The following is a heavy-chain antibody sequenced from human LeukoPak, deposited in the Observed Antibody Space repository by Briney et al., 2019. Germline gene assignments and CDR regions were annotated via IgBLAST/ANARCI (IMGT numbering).Heavy chain of an antibody. V-gene: IGHV1-69*13. CDR2: IIPIFGTA. CDR1: GGTFSSYA. Sequence: SVKVSCKASGGTFSSYAISWVRQAPGQGLEWMGGIIPIFGTANYAQKFQGRVTITADESTSTAYMALSSLRSEDTAVYYCARGFMVRGVIEYDYWGQGTLVTVSS. CDR3: ARGFMVRGVIEYDY. J-gene: IGHJ4*02. D-gene: IGHD3-10*01.